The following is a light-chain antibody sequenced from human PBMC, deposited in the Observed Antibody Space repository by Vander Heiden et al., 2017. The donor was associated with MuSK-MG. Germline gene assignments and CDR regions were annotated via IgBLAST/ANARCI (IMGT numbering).Light chain of an antibody. CDR2: EDS. J-gene: IGLJ2*01. V-gene: IGLV3-21*02. CDR1: HIESKS. Sequence: SYVPTQPPSVSVAPGQTARISCGGNHIESKSVNWYQKKSGQAPVLVVHEDSDRPSGIPDRVSGSSSGNTATLTISRAEAGDEADYYCQVWDSSNDHVFGGGTKLTVL. CDR3: QVWDSSNDHV.